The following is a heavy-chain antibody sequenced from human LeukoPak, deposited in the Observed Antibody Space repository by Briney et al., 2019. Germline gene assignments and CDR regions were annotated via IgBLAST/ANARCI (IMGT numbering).Heavy chain of an antibody. CDR3: ARRNQVLREYYYDSSGYLYFDY. CDR1: GGSISSSSYY. J-gene: IGHJ4*02. Sequence: PSETLSLXCTVSGGSISSSSYYWGWIRQPPGKGLEWIGSIYYSGITYYNPSLKSRVTISVDTSKNQFSLKLSSVTAADTAVYYCARRNQVLREYYYDSSGYLYFDYWGQGTLVTVSS. D-gene: IGHD3-22*01. CDR2: IYYSGIT. V-gene: IGHV4-39*01.